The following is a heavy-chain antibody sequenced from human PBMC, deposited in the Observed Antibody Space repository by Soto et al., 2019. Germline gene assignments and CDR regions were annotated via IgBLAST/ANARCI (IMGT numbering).Heavy chain of an antibody. V-gene: IGHV4-39*01. CDR1: GGSISSSSYY. CDR2: IYYSGST. CDR3: ARHPHAIYDSSGYLLHNWFDP. Sequence: QLQLQESGPGLVKPSETLSLTCTVSGGSISSSSYYWGWIRQPPGKGLEWIGSIYYSGSTYYNPSLKSRVTISVDTSKNQFSLKLSSVTAADTAVYYCARHPHAIYDSSGYLLHNWFDPWGQGTLVTVSS. J-gene: IGHJ5*02. D-gene: IGHD3-22*01.